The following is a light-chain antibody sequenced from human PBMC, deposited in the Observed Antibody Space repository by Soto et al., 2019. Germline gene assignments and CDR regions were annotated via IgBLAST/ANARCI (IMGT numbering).Light chain of an antibody. J-gene: IGLJ2*01. Sequence: QSALTQPASVSGSPGQSITISCTGTSRDVGGYNYVSWYQQHPGKAPKLMIYEVSNRPSGVSNGFSGSKSGNTASLTISGLQAEDEADYYCSSYTSSSTYVVFGGGTKLTVL. CDR3: SSYTSSSTYVV. CDR1: SRDVGGYNY. CDR2: EVS. V-gene: IGLV2-14*01.